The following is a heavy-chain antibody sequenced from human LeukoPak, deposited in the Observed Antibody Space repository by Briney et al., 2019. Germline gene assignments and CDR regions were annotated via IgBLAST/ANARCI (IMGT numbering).Heavy chain of an antibody. D-gene: IGHD3-22*01. Sequence: ASVKVSCKASEYTFTGYYVHWVRQAPGQGLEWMGWINPKSGGTNYVQRFQGRVTMTRDTSISTAYMELTSLRSDDTAVYYCARGSYSDSRGYISFWGQGTLVSVSS. CDR3: ARGSYSDSRGYISF. J-gene: IGHJ4*02. CDR2: INPKSGGT. CDR1: EYTFTGYY. V-gene: IGHV1-2*02.